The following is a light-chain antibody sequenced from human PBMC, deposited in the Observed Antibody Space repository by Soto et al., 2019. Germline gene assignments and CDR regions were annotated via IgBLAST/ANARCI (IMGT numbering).Light chain of an antibody. J-gene: IGKJ1*01. Sequence: CPDTLSESIRERATLSCKASQSLRSSLAWYQQKPGPAPRLLIYAASIRATGIPARFSGSGSGTDFTLTISVLQSEDFAVYYCQQYNNWPQTFGQGTKVDIK. V-gene: IGKV3D-15*03. CDR1: QSLRSS. CDR2: AAS. CDR3: QQYNNWPQT.